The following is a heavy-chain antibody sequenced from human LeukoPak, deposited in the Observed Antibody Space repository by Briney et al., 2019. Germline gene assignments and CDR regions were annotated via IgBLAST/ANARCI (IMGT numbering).Heavy chain of an antibody. CDR1: GFTFSDHY. D-gene: IGHD6-6*01. V-gene: IGHV3-11*04. CDR3: ARRAPRSPYFDY. CDR2: MSSSGGTI. Sequence: GGSLRLSCAASGFTFSDHYMSWIRQASGKGLEWVSYMSSSGGTIYYADSVKGRFTISRDNAKNSLYLQMNSLRPEDTAVYYCARRAPRSPYFDYWGQGTLVTVSS. J-gene: IGHJ4*02.